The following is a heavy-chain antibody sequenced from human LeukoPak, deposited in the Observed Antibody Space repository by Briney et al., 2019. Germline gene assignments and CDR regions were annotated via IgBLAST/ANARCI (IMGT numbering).Heavy chain of an antibody. D-gene: IGHD3-3*01. J-gene: IGHJ6*02. CDR3: ARDPLFGVVIDYYYGMDV. CDR2: IYSGGST. CDR1: GFTFSNYA. V-gene: IGHV3-53*01. Sequence: TEGSLRLSCAASGFTFSNYAMSWVRQAPGKGLEWVSVIYSGGSTYYADSVKGRFTISRDNSKNTLYLQMNSLRAEDTAVYYCARDPLFGVVIDYYYGMDVWGQGTTVTVSS.